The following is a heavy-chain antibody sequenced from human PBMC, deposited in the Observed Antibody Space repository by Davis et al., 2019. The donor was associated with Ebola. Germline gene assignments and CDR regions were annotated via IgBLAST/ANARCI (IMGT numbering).Heavy chain of an antibody. CDR3: EQLERH. CDR2: IYTSGST. CDR1: GGSISSGSYY. V-gene: IGHV4-61*09. Sequence: PSETLSLTCTVSGGSISSGSYYWSWIRQPAGKGLEWIGHIYTSGSTNYNPSLKSRVTISVDTSKNQFSLKLSSVTAADTAVYYCEQLERHWGQGTLVTVSS. D-gene: IGHD1-1*01. J-gene: IGHJ4*02.